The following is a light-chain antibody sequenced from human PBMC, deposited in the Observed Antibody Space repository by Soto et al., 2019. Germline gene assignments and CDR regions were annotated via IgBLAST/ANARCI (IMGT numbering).Light chain of an antibody. CDR2: GAS. J-gene: IGKJ4*01. V-gene: IGKV3-20*01. CDR3: QQYNNWPPLT. Sequence: EIVLTQSPGTLSSSPGERATLSCRASQTVSSSYLAWYQQKPGQAPRLRIYGASTRAAGIPDRFSGSGSGTDFTLTISRLEPEDFAVYYCQQYNNWPPLTFGGGTKVDIK. CDR1: QTVSSSY.